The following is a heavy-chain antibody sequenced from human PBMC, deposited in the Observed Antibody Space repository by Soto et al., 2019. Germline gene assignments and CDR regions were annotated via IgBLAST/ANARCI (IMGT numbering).Heavy chain of an antibody. CDR2: ISGDGTLT. Sequence: GESLRLSCAASGFTFRSYAMSWVRQAPGKGREWVSVISGDGTLTEYADAVKGRFTISRDNSRNTLSLQMNSLRAEDTAVYYCAKRNGDSSYSDSLTVEYWGQGTLVTVSS. CDR1: GFTFRSYA. D-gene: IGHD2-15*01. V-gene: IGHV3-23*01. J-gene: IGHJ4*02. CDR3: AKRNGDSSYSDSLTVEY.